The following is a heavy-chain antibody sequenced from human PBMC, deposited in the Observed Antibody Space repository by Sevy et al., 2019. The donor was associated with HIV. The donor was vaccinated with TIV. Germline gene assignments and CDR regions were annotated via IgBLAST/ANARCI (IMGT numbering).Heavy chain of an antibody. CDR1: GFTFDDYA. V-gene: IGHV3-9*01. D-gene: IGHD1-26*01. CDR3: SKDMGGCYFAFDI. Sequence: GGSLRLSCAASGFTFDDYAMHWVRQAPGKGLEWVSGISWNSGSIGYADSVKGRFTISRDNAKNSLYLQMNSLRAEDTALYYCSKDMGGCYFAFDIRGQGTMVTVSS. J-gene: IGHJ3*02. CDR2: ISWNSGSI.